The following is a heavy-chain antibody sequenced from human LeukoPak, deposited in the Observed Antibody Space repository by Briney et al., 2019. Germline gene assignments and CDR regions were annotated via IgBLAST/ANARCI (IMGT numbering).Heavy chain of an antibody. Sequence: SVKVSCKASGYTFTSYGISWVRQAPGQGLEWMGRIIPILGIANYAQKFQGRVTITADKSTSTAYMELSSLRSEDTAVYYCARGASPFDYWGQGTLVTVSS. CDR1: GYTFTSYG. D-gene: IGHD3-16*01. CDR2: IIPILGIA. CDR3: ARGASPFDY. J-gene: IGHJ4*02. V-gene: IGHV1-69*04.